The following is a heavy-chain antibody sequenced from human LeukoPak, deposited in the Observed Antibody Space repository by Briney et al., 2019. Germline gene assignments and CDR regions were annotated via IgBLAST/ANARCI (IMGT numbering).Heavy chain of an antibody. CDR3: AREKIVARNWFDP. J-gene: IGHJ5*02. D-gene: IGHD5-12*01. V-gene: IGHV4-59*01. Sequence: PSETLSLTCTVSGGSISSYYWSWIRQPPGKGLEWIGYIYYSGSTNYNPSLKSRVTISVDTSKNQFSLKLSSVTAADTAVYYCAREKIVARNWFDPWGQGTLVTVSS. CDR1: GGSISSYY. CDR2: IYYSGST.